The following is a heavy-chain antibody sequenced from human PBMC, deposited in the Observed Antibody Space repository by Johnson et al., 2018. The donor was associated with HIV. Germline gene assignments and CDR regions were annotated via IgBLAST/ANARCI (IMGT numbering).Heavy chain of an antibody. CDR2: IRFNGSHK. CDR3: ARSYSSSSHDAFDI. D-gene: IGHD6-6*01. Sequence: VQLVESGGGVVQPGGSLRLSCSASRFTFSYYGMHWVRQAPGKGLEWVTFIRFNGSHKYYADSVKGRFTISRDKNTLYLQMNSLRAEDTAVYYCARSYSSSSHDAFDIWGQGTMVTVSS. J-gene: IGHJ3*02. V-gene: IGHV3-30*02. CDR1: RFTFSYYG.